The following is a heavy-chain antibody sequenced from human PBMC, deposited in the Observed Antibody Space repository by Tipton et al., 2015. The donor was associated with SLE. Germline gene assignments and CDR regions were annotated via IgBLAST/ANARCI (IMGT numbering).Heavy chain of an antibody. CDR1: GYSISSGYY. J-gene: IGHJ4*02. Sequence: TLSLTCAVSGYSISSGYYWGWSRQPPGKGLEWFGSIYHSGSTHYNPSLKSRVTISVDTSKNQFSLKLSSVTAADTAVYYCARVLGGSGWPTGELDYWGQGTLVTVSS. V-gene: IGHV4-38-2*01. CDR3: ARVLGGSGWPTGELDY. D-gene: IGHD6-19*01. CDR2: IYHSGST.